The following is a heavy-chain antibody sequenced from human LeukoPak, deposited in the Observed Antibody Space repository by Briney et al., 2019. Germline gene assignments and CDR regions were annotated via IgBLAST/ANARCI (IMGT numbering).Heavy chain of an antibody. CDR2: IDYSGDT. D-gene: IGHD3-10*01. V-gene: IGHV4-59*01. J-gene: IGHJ4*02. Sequence: PSETLSLTCTVSGGSISTYYWSWIRQPPGERLEWIGYIDYSGDTNYNPSLNSRVTISVDTSKYQVSLKLNSLTAADTAVYYCARSTYYGSGNDFWGQGILVTVSS. CDR1: GGSISTYY. CDR3: ARSTYYGSGNDF.